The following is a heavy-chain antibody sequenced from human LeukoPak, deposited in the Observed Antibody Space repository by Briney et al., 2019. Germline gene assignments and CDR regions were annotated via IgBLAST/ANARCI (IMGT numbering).Heavy chain of an antibody. CDR1: GGSFSGYY. D-gene: IGHD4-17*01. Sequence: SETLSLTCAVYGGSFSGYYWSGIRQPPGKGLEWIGEINHSGRTNYNPSLKSRVTISVDTSKNQFSLKLSSVTAAGTAVYYCARGAGKPDYDFDYWGQGTLVTVSS. J-gene: IGHJ4*02. CDR2: INHSGRT. CDR3: ARGAGKPDYDFDY. V-gene: IGHV4-34*01.